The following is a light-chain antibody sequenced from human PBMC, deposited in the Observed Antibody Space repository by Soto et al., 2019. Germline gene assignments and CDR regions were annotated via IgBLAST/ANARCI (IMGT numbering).Light chain of an antibody. J-gene: IGKJ1*01. Sequence: DIQMTQSPSTLSGSVGDRVTITCRASQTISSWLAWYQQKPGKAPKLLIYKASTLKSGVPSRFSGSGSGTEFTLAISSLQPDDFAPYYCQHYNSYSVSFGQGTKVELK. V-gene: IGKV1-5*03. CDR2: KAS. CDR3: QHYNSYSVS. CDR1: QTISSW.